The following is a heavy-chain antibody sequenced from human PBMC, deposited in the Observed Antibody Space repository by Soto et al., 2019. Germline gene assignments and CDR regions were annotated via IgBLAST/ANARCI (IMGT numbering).Heavy chain of an antibody. CDR2: ISGSGGST. CDR1: GFTFSSYA. D-gene: IGHD4-17*01. CDR3: ARFVNTVNSYYGMDV. V-gene: IGHV3-23*01. Sequence: PGGSLRLSCAASGFTFSSYAMSWVRQAPGKGLEWVSAISGSGGSTYYADSVKGRFTISRDNSKNTLYLQMNSLRAEDTAVYYCARFVNTVNSYYGMDVWGQGTTVTVSS. J-gene: IGHJ6*02.